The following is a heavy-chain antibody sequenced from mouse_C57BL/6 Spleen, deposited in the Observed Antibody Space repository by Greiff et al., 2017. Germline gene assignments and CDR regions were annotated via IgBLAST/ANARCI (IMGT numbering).Heavy chain of an antibody. CDR2: IDPEDGET. Sequence: EVQLQQSGAELVKPGASVKLSCTASGFNIKDYYMHWVKQRTEQGLEWIGRIDPEDGETKYAPKFPGKATITADTSSNTAYLQHSSLTSEDTAVYYCANSMASEGTWVAYWGQGTLVTVSA. J-gene: IGHJ3*01. CDR3: ANSMASEGTWVAY. D-gene: IGHD2-10*02. CDR1: GFNIKDYY. V-gene: IGHV14-2*01.